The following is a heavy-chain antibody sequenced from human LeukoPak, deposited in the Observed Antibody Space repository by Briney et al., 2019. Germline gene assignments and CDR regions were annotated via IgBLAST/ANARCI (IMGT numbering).Heavy chain of an antibody. CDR2: IWYDGNNK. CDR3: AGGEPYVY. Sequence: PGGSLRLSCAAPGFTFTTYGMHWVRQAPGKGLEWVSIIWYDGNNKYYADSVRGRFTISRDNSKNTLYLQMNSLRVEDTAMYYCAGGEPYVYWGQGTLVTVSS. D-gene: IGHD1-14*01. V-gene: IGHV3-33*01. CDR1: GFTFTTYG. J-gene: IGHJ4*02.